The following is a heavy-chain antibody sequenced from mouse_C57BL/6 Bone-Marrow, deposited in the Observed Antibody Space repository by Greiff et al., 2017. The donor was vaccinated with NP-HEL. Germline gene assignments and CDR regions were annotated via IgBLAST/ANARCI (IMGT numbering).Heavy chain of an antibody. V-gene: IGHV1-69*02. CDR3: ASSNYDY. Sequence: VQLQQPGADLVKPGASVKLSCKASGYTFTSYWMHWVKQRPGRGLEWIGEIDPSDSYTNYNQKFKGKATLTVDTSSSTAYMQLSSLTSEDSAVYYCASSNYDYGGQGTTPTVTA. J-gene: IGHJ2*01. CDR2: IDPSDSYT. CDR1: GYTFTSYW. D-gene: IGHD2-5*01.